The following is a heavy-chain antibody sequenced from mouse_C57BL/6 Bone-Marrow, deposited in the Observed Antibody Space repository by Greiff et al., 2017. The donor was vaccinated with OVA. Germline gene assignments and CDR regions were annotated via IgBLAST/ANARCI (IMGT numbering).Heavy chain of an antibody. CDR1: GFTFSDYY. J-gene: IGHJ4*01. D-gene: IGHD3-3*01. V-gene: IGHV5-12*01. CDR3: ARRGDSYYYAMDY. Sequence: EVKLVESGGGLVQPGGSLKLSCAASGFTFSDYYMYWVRQTPEKRLEWVAYISNGGGSTYYPDTVKGRFTISRDNAKNPLYLQMSRLKSEDTAMYYCARRGDSYYYAMDYWGQGTSVTVSS. CDR2: ISNGGGST.